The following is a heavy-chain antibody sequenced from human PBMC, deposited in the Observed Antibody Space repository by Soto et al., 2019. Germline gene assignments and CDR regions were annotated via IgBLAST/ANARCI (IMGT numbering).Heavy chain of an antibody. D-gene: IGHD2-15*01. V-gene: IGHV1-2*02. Sequence: QVQLVQSGAEVKKPGASVKVSCKASGYTFTGYYMHWVRQAPGQGLELMGWINPNSGGTNYAQKFQGRVTMTRDTSVSTAYMELSRLRSDDTAVYYCARGGLCSGGSCYSMDSSYYYMDVWGKGTTVTVSS. J-gene: IGHJ6*03. CDR2: INPNSGGT. CDR1: GYTFTGYY. CDR3: ARGGLCSGGSCYSMDSSYYYMDV.